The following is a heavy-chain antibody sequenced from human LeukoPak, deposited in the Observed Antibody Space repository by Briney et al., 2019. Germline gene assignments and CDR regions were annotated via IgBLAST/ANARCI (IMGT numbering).Heavy chain of an antibody. D-gene: IGHD2-21*02. V-gene: IGHV1-2*02. Sequence: ASVKVSCKASGYTFTGYYMHWVRQAPVQGLDWMGCINPNSCGTNYAQKFQGRLTMTRHTSISTAYMELSRLRSYHIAVYYCASHIYCGGDCPSAFDIWGQGTMVTVSS. CDR3: ASHIYCGGDCPSAFDI. CDR2: INPNSCGT. CDR1: GYTFTGYY. J-gene: IGHJ3*02.